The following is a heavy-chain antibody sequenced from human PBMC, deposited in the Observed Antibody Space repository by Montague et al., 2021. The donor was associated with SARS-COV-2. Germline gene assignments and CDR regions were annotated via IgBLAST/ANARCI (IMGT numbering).Heavy chain of an antibody. V-gene: IGHV3-53*01. D-gene: IGHD1-26*01. Sequence: SLRLSCAASAFSVSSNYMSWVRQAPGKGLEWIPVIHRGEGIYYADSVKGRFTISRDNSKDTLYLQMNSLTVEDTALYYCAREMVGPKTFAALDIWGQGTMVTVS. CDR1: AFSVSSNY. CDR2: IHRGEGI. J-gene: IGHJ3*02. CDR3: AREMVGPKTFAALDI.